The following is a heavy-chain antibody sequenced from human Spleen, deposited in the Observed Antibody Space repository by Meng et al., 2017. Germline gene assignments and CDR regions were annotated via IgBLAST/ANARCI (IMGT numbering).Heavy chain of an antibody. CDR2: IYHSGST. Sequence: VQRQDAAPGLVKPSGTLSLTCAVSGGSISTTKWWNWVRQTPGKGLEWVGEIYHSGSTNYNPSLKSRVTMSVDKSKNQFSLKLTSVTAADTAVYYCASYNSGWPQFDSWGQGILVTVSS. CDR3: ASYNSGWPQFDS. CDR1: GGSISTTKW. D-gene: IGHD6-19*01. J-gene: IGHJ4*02. V-gene: IGHV4-4*02.